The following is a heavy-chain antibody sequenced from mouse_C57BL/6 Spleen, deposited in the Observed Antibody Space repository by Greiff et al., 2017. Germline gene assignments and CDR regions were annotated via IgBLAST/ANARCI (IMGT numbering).Heavy chain of an antibody. J-gene: IGHJ2*01. Sequence: VKLQESGAELARPGASVKLSCKASGYTFTSYGISWVKQRTGQGLEWIGEIYPRSGNTYYNEKFQGKATLTADKSASTAYMELRSLTSEDSAVYFFARGDGYYFDYWGQGTTLTVSS. CDR2: IYPRSGNT. CDR3: ARGDGYYFDY. V-gene: IGHV1-81*01. D-gene: IGHD3-3*01. CDR1: GYTFTSYG.